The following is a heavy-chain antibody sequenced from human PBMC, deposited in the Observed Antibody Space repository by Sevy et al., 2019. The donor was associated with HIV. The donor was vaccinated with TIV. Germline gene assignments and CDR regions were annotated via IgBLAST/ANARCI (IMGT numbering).Heavy chain of an antibody. CDR1: GFTFSSYS. CDR2: ISGLSNYI. CDR3: ARDPLSTLFDASDI. J-gene: IGHJ3*02. V-gene: IGHV3-21*01. Sequence: GGLRLSCAASGFTFSSYSMNWVRQAPGKGLEWVSFISGLSNYIYYADSVKGRFTISRDNAKNSVYLQMNSLRAEDTALYYCARDPLSTLFDASDIWGQGTMVTVSS. D-gene: IGHD2-15*01.